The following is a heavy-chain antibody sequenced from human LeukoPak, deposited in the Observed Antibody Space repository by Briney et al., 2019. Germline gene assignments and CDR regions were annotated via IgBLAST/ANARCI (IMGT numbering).Heavy chain of an antibody. CDR3: ARDPPRVYYYDSSGPFDY. Sequence: GGSLRLSCAASGFTFSTYALSWVRQAPGKGLEWVAVISYDGSNKYYADSVKGRFTISRDNSKNTLYLQMNSLRAEDTAVYYCARDPPRVYYYDSSGPFDYWGQGTLVTVSS. V-gene: IGHV3-30*01. CDR1: GFTFSTYA. CDR2: ISYDGSNK. J-gene: IGHJ4*02. D-gene: IGHD3-22*01.